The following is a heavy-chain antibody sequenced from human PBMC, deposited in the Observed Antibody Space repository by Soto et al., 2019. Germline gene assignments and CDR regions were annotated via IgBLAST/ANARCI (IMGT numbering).Heavy chain of an antibody. Sequence: KPSETLSLTCTVSGGSISSGGYYWSWIRQHPGKGLEWIGYVYYSGSTYYNPSLKSRVTISVDKSKNQFSLKLMSLSAADTAVYYCGRREGLATISYYFDYWGQGALVTVS. V-gene: IGHV4-31*09. CDR2: VYYSGST. CDR1: GGSISSGGYY. J-gene: IGHJ4*02. CDR3: GRREGLATISYYFDY. D-gene: IGHD1-26*01.